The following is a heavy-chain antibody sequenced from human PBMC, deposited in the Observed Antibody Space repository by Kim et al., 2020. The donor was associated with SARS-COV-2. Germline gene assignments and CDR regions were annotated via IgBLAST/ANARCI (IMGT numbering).Heavy chain of an antibody. CDR3: LGYYYYYGMDV. V-gene: IGHV4-39*01. J-gene: IGHJ6*02. Sequence: SETLSLTCTVSGGSISSSSYYWGWIRQPPGKGLEWIGSIYYSGSTYYNPSLKSRVTISVDTSKNQFSLKLSSVTAADTAVYYCLGYYYYYGMDVWGQGTTVTVSS. D-gene: IGHD3-3*01. CDR2: IYYSGST. CDR1: GGSISSSSYY.